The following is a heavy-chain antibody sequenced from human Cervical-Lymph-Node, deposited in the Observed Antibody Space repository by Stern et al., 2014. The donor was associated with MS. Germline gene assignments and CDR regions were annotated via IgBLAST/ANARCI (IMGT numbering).Heavy chain of an antibody. D-gene: IGHD4/OR15-4a*01. CDR2: MNPRTGRT. J-gene: IGHJ6*02. V-gene: IGHV1-46*01. CDR1: GYTFSNHF. Sequence: QLVQSGAEVKKPGASVRLSCKASGYTFSNHFLHWVRQAPGQGLEWLGIMNPRTGRTSFAQKFQGRVTMTTDTSTSTLYLELSSLRPEDTAVYYCARDGLIVALVGAMELYYYGMEVWGQGTTVTVSS. CDR3: ARDGLIVALVGAMELYYYGMEV.